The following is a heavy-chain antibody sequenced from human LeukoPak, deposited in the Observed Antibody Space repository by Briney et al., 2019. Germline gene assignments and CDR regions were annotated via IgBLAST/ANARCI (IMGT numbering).Heavy chain of an antibody. J-gene: IGHJ4*02. CDR2: IRYDGSNK. Sequence: GGSLSLPCSVSGLPFWSYGMLWLRRATGEAGVGVAYIRYDGSNKYYADSVKGRFTISRDNSKNTLYLQMNSLRAEDTAVYYCAKDSFRGYSYGSRNRYFDYWAREPWSPSPQ. D-gene: IGHD5-18*01. CDR3: AKDSFRGYSYGSRNRYFDY. V-gene: IGHV3-30*02. CDR1: GLPFWSYG.